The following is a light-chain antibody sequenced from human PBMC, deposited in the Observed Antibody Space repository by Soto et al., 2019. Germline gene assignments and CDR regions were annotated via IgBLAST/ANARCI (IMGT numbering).Light chain of an antibody. CDR2: GAS. V-gene: IGKV3-20*01. J-gene: IGKJ3*01. CDR1: QSVSSTY. Sequence: DIVLTQSPGTLSLSPGERATLSCRASQSVSSTYLAWYQQKPGHSPRLLIYGASSRAPGIPDRFSGSGSGTDFTLTISSLQPEDVATYYCHEYNSAPFTFGPGTKVDIK. CDR3: HEYNSAPFT.